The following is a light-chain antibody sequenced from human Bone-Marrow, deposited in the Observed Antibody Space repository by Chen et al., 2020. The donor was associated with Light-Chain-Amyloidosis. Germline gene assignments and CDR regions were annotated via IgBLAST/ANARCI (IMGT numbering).Light chain of an antibody. CDR1: DLPTKY. Sequence: SYELTQPPSVSVSPGQTASITCSGDDLPTKYAYWYQHKPGQAPVLVIHRDTERPSGISERFSGYSSGTTATLTISGVQAEDEADYHCQSADSSGTYEVIFGGGTKVTVL. J-gene: IGLJ2*01. V-gene: IGLV3-25*03. CDR3: QSADSSGTYEVI. CDR2: RDT.